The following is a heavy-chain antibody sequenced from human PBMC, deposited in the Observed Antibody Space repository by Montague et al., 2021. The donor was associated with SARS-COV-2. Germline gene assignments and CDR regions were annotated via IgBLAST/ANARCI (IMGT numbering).Heavy chain of an antibody. CDR1: GGSISSYY. D-gene: IGHD6-19*01. Sequence: SETLSLTCTVSGGSISSYYWSWIRQPPGEGLEWIGYIYYSGSTNYNPSLKSRVTISVDTSKNQFSLKLSSVTAADTAVYYCARAIGSMYSSGWYYYYYGMDVWGQGTTVIVSS. V-gene: IGHV4-59*01. J-gene: IGHJ6*02. CDR3: ARAIGSMYSSGWYYYYYGMDV. CDR2: IYYSGST.